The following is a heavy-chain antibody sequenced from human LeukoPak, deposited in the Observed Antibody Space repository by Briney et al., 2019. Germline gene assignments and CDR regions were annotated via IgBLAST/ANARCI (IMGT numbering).Heavy chain of an antibody. Sequence: SETVSLTCADYGGSFSGYYWSWIRQPPGKGLEWIGEINHSGSTNYSPSLKSRVTISVDTSKNQFSLKLSSVTAADTAVYYCAGRKGGSFDPWGQGTLVTVSS. CDR1: GGSFSGYY. D-gene: IGHD5-12*01. CDR3: AGRKGGSFDP. V-gene: IGHV4-34*01. CDR2: INHSGST. J-gene: IGHJ5*02.